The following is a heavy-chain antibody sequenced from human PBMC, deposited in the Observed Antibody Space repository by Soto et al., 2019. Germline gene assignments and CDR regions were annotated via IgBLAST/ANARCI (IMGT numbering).Heavy chain of an antibody. J-gene: IGHJ6*01. V-gene: IGHV3-30*04. Sequence: GGSLRRSCAASGLSRSTNTMQWVRQVPGKRLEWVASISYDGRRKNYADFAKGRFTISRNTDNKKLYLERNSLRAEYTSLYYYVRVAIGMRYDFWG. D-gene: IGHD3-16*02. CDR1: GLSRSTNT. CDR3: VRVAIGMRYDF. CDR2: ISYDGRRK.